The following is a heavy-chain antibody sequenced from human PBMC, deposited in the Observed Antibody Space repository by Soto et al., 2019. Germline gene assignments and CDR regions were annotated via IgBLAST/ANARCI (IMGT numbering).Heavy chain of an antibody. CDR3: ARERDILTGYYKGYFQH. J-gene: IGHJ1*01. CDR1: GYTFTSYG. Sequence: ASVKVSCKASGYTFTSYGISWVRQAPGQGLEWMGWISAYNGNTNYAQKLQGRVTMTTDTSTSTAYMELRSLRSDDTAVYYCARERDILTGYYKGYFQHWGQGTLFTVSS. V-gene: IGHV1-18*01. D-gene: IGHD3-9*01. CDR2: ISAYNGNT.